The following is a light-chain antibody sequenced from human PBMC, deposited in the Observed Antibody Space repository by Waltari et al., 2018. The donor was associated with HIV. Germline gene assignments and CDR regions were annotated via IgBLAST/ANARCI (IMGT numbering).Light chain of an antibody. Sequence: QSVLTQPPSFSAAPGQRVTISCSGSSSNIGNNYVSWYQQLPGTAPKVLIDDNNKRPSGIPDRFSGSKSGTSATLGITGLQTGDEADYYCGAWDSSLSVVVFGGGTKLTVL. V-gene: IGLV1-51*01. CDR2: DNN. J-gene: IGLJ2*01. CDR3: GAWDSSLSVVV. CDR1: SSNIGNNY.